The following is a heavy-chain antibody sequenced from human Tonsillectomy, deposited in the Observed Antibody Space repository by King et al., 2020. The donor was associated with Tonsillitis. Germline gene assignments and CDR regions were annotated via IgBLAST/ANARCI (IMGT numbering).Heavy chain of an antibody. CDR2: INHSGST. D-gene: IGHD1-26*01. CDR1: GGSFSGYY. J-gene: IGHJ6*03. Sequence: QVQLQQWGAGLLKPSETLSLTCAVYGGSFSGYYWSWIRQPPGKGLEWIGEINHSGSTNYNSSLKSRVTMSVDTSKNQFSLNLTSVTAADTAVYYCARGAYSGSYYDYYNYYMDVWGKGTTVTVSS. CDR3: ARGAYSGSYYDYYNYYMDV. V-gene: IGHV4-34*01.